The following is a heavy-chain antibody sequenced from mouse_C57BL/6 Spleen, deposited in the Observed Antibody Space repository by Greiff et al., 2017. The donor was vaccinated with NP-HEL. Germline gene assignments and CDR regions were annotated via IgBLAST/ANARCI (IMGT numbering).Heavy chain of an antibody. D-gene: IGHD2-2*01. CDR1: GYTFTSYW. J-gene: IGHJ1*03. Sequence: QVQLQQPGAELVMPGASVKLSCKASGYTFTSYWMHWVKQRPGQGLEWIGEIDPSDSYTNYNQKFKGKSTLTVDKSSSTAYMQLSSLTSEDSAVYYCARWGYDVDWYFDVWGTGTTVTVSS. CDR2: IDPSDSYT. CDR3: ARWGYDVDWYFDV. V-gene: IGHV1-69*01.